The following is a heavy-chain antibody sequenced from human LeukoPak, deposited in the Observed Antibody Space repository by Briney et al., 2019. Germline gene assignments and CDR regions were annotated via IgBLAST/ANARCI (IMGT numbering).Heavy chain of an antibody. CDR3: ARQGRQRLVVVGETYFDY. V-gene: IGHV5-51*01. D-gene: IGHD6-19*01. Sequence: GESLKISCKGSGYTFTNHWIGWVRQMPGKGLEWMGIIYPSDSDTRYSPSFQGQVTISADKPISTAYLQWSSLKASDTAMYYCARQGRQRLVVVGETYFDYWGQGTLVTVSS. CDR2: IYPSDSDT. CDR1: GYTFTNHW. J-gene: IGHJ4*02.